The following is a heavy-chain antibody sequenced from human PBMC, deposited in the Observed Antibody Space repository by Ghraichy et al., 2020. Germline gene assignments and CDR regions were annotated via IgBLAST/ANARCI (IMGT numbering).Heavy chain of an antibody. CDR2: INPSGGST. V-gene: IGHV1-46*01. CDR3: ARGPNFRHPYGDHVLAFDI. D-gene: IGHD4-17*01. J-gene: IGHJ3*02. Sequence: ASVKVSCKASGYTFTSYYMHWVRQAPGQGLEWMGIINPSGGSTSYAQKFQGRVTMTRDTSTSTVYMELSSLRSEDTAVYYCARGPNFRHPYGDHVLAFDIWGQGTMVTVSS. CDR1: GYTFTSYY.